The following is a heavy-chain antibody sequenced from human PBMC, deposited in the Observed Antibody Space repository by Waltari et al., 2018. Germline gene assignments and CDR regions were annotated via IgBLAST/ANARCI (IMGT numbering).Heavy chain of an antibody. V-gene: IGHV4-59*01. CDR1: GGSISSYY. Sequence: QVQLQESGPGLVKPSETLSLTCTVSGGSISSYYWSWIRQPPGKGLEWIGYIYYSGSTNYNPSLKSRVTISVDTSKNQFSLKLSSVTAADTAVYYCARGFGEMATLFDYWGQGTLVTVSS. CDR3: ARGFGEMATLFDY. D-gene: IGHD5-12*01. J-gene: IGHJ4*02. CDR2: IYYSGST.